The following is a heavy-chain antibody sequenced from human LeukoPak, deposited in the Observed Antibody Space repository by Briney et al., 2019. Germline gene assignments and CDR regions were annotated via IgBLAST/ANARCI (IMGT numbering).Heavy chain of an antibody. CDR2: ISGSGGST. Sequence: GGPLRLSCAASGFTFSSYAMSWVRQAPGKGLEWVSAISGSGGSTYYADSVKGRFTISRDNSKSTLYLQMNSLRAEDTAVYYCAKSLLGNYYDSSGYGASAFDIWGQGTMVTVSS. V-gene: IGHV3-23*01. D-gene: IGHD3-22*01. CDR3: AKSLLGNYYDSSGYGASAFDI. CDR1: GFTFSSYA. J-gene: IGHJ3*02.